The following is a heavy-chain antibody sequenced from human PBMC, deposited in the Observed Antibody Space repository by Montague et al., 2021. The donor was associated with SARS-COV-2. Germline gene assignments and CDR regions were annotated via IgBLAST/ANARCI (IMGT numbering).Heavy chain of an antibody. Sequence: SETLSLTCTVSGVSVTDYYWSWIRQPPGKGLEWVGDVLYNKGTNFNSSLKSRVAISVDTSKNQFSLRLTSVTAADTAFYYCVRRPHYDGLNGPPDFWDQGTLVTVSS. CDR2: VLYNKGT. CDR1: GVSVTDYY. J-gene: IGHJ4*02. D-gene: IGHD3-9*01. CDR3: VRRPHYDGLNGPPDF. V-gene: IGHV4-59*08.